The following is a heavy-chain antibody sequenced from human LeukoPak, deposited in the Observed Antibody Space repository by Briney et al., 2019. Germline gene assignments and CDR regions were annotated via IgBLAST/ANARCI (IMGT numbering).Heavy chain of an antibody. D-gene: IGHD1-26*01. V-gene: IGHV1-8*02. Sequence: ASLKVSCKASGYTFTNYYISWVRQAPGQGLEWMGWMNPNSGNTGYAQKFQGRVTMTRNTSISTAYMGLSSLRSEDTAVYYCARGLGGGSYNWFDPWGQGTLVTVSS. J-gene: IGHJ5*02. CDR3: ARGLGGGSYNWFDP. CDR2: MNPNSGNT. CDR1: GYTFTNYY.